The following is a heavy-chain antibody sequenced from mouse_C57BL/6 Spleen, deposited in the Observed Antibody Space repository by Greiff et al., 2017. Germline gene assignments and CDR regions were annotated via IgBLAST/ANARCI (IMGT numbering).Heavy chain of an antibody. CDR3: ARSDGYYWYFDV. V-gene: IGHV1-69*01. CDR1: GYTFTSYW. CDR2: IDPSDSYT. D-gene: IGHD2-3*01. Sequence: QVQLKQPGAELVMPGASVKLSCKASGYTFTSYWMHWVKQRPGQGLEWIGEIDPSDSYTNYNQKFKGKSTLTVDTSSSTAYMQLSSLTSEDSAVYYCARSDGYYWYFDVWGTGTTVTVSS. J-gene: IGHJ1*03.